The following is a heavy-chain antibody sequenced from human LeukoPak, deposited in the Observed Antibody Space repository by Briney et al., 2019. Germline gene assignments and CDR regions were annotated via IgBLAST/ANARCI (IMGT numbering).Heavy chain of an antibody. V-gene: IGHV3-30*18. CDR2: ISYDGSNK. Sequence: GGSLRLSCAASGFTFSSYGMPWVRQAPGKGLEWVAVISYDGSNKYYADSVKGRFTISRDNSKNTLYLQMNSLRAEDTAVYYCAKAVAAAGTGYWGQGTLVTVSS. CDR3: AKAVAAAGTGY. J-gene: IGHJ4*02. CDR1: GFTFSSYG. D-gene: IGHD6-13*01.